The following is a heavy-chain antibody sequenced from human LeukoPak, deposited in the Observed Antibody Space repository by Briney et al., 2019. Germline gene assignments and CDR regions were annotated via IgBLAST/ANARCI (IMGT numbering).Heavy chain of an antibody. CDR1: GYSFTSYW. D-gene: IGHD2-2*02. J-gene: IGHJ4*02. Sequence: GESLKISCKGSGYSFTSYWIGWVRQMPGKGLEWMGIIYPGDSDTRYSPSFQGQVTISADKSISTAYLQWSSLRASDTAMYYSARRGLGYCSSISCYTSDYWGQGTLVTVSS. CDR3: ARRGLGYCSSISCYTSDY. CDR2: IYPGDSDT. V-gene: IGHV5-51*01.